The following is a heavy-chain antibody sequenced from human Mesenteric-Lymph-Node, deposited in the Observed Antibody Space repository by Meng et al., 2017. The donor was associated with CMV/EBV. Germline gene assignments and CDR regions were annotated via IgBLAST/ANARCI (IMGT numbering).Heavy chain of an antibody. J-gene: IGHJ4*02. CDR3: ARDRSAAGYFDS. D-gene: IGHD6-25*01. V-gene: IGHV3-21*01. Sequence: GESLKISCVASGFIFSSYWITWVRQAPGKGLEWVSLISSSSSYKYHADSVKGRFTISRDNAKNSLYLQMTSLRAEDTAVYYCARDRSAAGYFDSWGQGTLVTVSS. CDR2: ISSSSSYK. CDR1: GFIFSSYW.